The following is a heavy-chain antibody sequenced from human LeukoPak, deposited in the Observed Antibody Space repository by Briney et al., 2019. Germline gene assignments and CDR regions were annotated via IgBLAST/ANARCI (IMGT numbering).Heavy chain of an antibody. CDR3: ARGPPPDFDY. CDR2: IHPSGST. CDR1: GDSISSYY. V-gene: IGHV4-4*07. J-gene: IGHJ4*02. Sequence: SETLSLTCTVPGDSISSYYWSWVRQPAGKGLEWIGRIHPSGSTNYNPSLKSRVTLSVDTSKNQFSLKLSSVTAADTAVYYCARGPPPDFDYWGRGTLVTVSS.